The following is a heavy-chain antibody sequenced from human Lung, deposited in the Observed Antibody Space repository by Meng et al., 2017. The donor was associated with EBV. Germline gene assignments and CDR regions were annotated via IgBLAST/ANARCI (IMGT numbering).Heavy chain of an antibody. CDR1: GYTFASYA. D-gene: IGHD2-15*01. Sequence: QVLLVQSGSELKKPGDSVKVSCKASGYTFASYAMNWVRQAPGQGLEWMGWINTNTGNPTYAQGFTGRFVFSLDTYVSTAYLQISSLKAADTAVYYCARLYCSGGSCYTIDYWGQGTLVTVSS. CDR2: INTNTGNP. CDR3: ARLYCSGGSCYTIDY. J-gene: IGHJ4*02. V-gene: IGHV7-4-1*02.